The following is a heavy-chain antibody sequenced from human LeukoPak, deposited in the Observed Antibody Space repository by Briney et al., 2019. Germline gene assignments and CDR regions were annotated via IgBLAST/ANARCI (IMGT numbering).Heavy chain of an antibody. Sequence: PGGSLRLSCAASGFTFDDYAMHWVRQAPGKGLEWVSGISWNSGSIGYADSVKGRFTISRDNAKNSLYLQMNSLRAEDTALYYCAKGHGGAIMITFGGVNDYWGQGTLVTVSS. D-gene: IGHD3-16*01. J-gene: IGHJ4*02. CDR3: AKGHGGAIMITFGGVNDY. V-gene: IGHV3-9*01. CDR1: GFTFDDYA. CDR2: ISWNSGSI.